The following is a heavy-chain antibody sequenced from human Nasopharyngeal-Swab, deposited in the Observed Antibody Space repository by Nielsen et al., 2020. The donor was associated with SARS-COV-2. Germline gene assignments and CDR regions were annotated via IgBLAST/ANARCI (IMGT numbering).Heavy chain of an antibody. CDR1: GFTFSTYA. J-gene: IGHJ4*02. V-gene: IGHV3-23*01. CDR2: ISGSGGST. Sequence: LSLTCAASGFTFSTYAMTWVRQAPGKGLEWVSTISGSGGSTNYADSVKGRFTISRDNSENTLYLQMNSLRAEDTALYYCANRRGSSWHPYCFDYWGQGTLVTVSS. D-gene: IGHD6-13*01. CDR3: ANRRGSSWHPYCFDY.